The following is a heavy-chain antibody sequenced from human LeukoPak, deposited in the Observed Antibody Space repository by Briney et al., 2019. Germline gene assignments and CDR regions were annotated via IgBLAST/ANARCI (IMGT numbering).Heavy chain of an antibody. CDR2: INYSGST. V-gene: IGHV4-59*01. CDR3: TREYGSGWSGAGF. D-gene: IGHD6-19*01. J-gene: IGHJ4*02. Sequence: PSETLSLTCTVSGGSISSYYWSWIRQPPGKGLEWIGYINYSGSTNYNASLESRVTISVDTSKNQFSLKLSSVTAADTAVYYCTREYGSGWSGAGFWSQGTLVTVSS. CDR1: GGSISSYY.